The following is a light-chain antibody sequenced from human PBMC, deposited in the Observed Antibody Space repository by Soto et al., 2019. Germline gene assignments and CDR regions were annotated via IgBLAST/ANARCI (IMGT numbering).Light chain of an antibody. CDR3: QQRGNWPPLT. Sequence: EIVLTQSPGTLSLSPGEEATLSCRASQTVTTRYLAWYQQRPGQAPRLLIFEASTRATGVPARFSGSGSGTHFTLTINSLEPEDFAVYYCQQRGNWPPLTFGGGTKVDIK. V-gene: IGKV3D-20*02. J-gene: IGKJ4*01. CDR1: QTVTTRY. CDR2: EAS.